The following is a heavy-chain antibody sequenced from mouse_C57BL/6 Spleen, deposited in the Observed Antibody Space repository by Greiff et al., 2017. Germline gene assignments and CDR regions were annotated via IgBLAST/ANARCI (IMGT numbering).Heavy chain of an antibody. CDR3: ARNRYGSSYGFAY. V-gene: IGHV2-2*01. D-gene: IGHD1-1*01. CDR2: IWSGGST. Sequence: VQGVESGPGLVQPSQSLSITCTVSGFSLTSYGVHWVRQSPGKGLEWLGVIWSGGSTDYNAAFISRLSISKDNSKSQVFFKMNSLQADDTAIYXCARNRYGSSYGFAYWGQGTLVTVSA. CDR1: GFSLTSYG. J-gene: IGHJ3*01.